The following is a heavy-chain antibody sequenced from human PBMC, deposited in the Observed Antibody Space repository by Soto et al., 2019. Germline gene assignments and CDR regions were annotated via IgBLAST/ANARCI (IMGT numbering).Heavy chain of an antibody. Sequence: GGSLRLSCAASGFTFSDYYMSWIRQAPGKELEWVSYISSSGSTIYYADSVKGRFTISRDNAKNSLYLQMNSLRAEDTAVYYCARYDLEDDYVPNWFDPWGQGTLVTVSS. V-gene: IGHV3-11*01. D-gene: IGHD4-17*01. CDR1: GFTFSDYY. CDR3: ARYDLEDDYVPNWFDP. CDR2: ISSSGSTI. J-gene: IGHJ5*02.